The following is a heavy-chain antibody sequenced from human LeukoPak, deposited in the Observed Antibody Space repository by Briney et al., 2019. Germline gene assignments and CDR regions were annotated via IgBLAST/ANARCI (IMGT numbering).Heavy chain of an antibody. D-gene: IGHD3-10*01. Sequence: SETLSLTCTVSGGSISSYYWSWIRQPPGKGLEWIGYIYYSVSTNYNPSLKSRVTISVDTSKNQFSLKLSSVTAADTAEYYCARGWVRGASFDYWGQGTLVTVSS. J-gene: IGHJ4*02. CDR3: ARGWVRGASFDY. V-gene: IGHV4-59*01. CDR2: IYYSVST. CDR1: GGSISSYY.